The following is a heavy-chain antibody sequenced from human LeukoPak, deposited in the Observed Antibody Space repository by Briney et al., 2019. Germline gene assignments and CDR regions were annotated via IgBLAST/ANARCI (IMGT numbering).Heavy chain of an antibody. CDR2: INHSGST. V-gene: IGHV4-34*01. D-gene: IGHD3-10*01. CDR3: ARAPHRDYGSGSYYNDFDY. J-gene: IGHJ4*02. CDR1: GGSFSGYY. Sequence: PSETLSLTCAVYGGSFSGYYWSWIRQPPGKGLEWIGEINHSGSTNYNPSLKSRVTISVDTSKNQFPLKLSSVTAADTAVYYCARAPHRDYGSGSYYNDFDYWGQGTLVTVSS.